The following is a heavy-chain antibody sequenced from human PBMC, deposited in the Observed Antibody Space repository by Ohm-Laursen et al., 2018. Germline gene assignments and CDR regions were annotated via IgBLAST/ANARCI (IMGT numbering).Heavy chain of an antibody. V-gene: IGHV3-33*01. D-gene: IGHD6-19*01. CDR2: IWYDGSNK. Sequence: SLRLSCTASGFIFRNFGMHWVRQAPGKGLEWVAVIWYDGSNKCYADSVKGRFTISRDNSKNTLYLQMNSLRAEDTAVYYCARDSHKYSSGWYWFDPWGQGTLVTVSS. CDR1: GFIFRNFG. J-gene: IGHJ5*02. CDR3: ARDSHKYSSGWYWFDP.